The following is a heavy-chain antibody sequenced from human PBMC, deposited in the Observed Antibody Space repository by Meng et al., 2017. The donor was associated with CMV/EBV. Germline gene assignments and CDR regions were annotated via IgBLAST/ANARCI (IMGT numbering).Heavy chain of an antibody. V-gene: IGHV3-20*04. CDR3: AIYFHDYAMDV. J-gene: IGHJ6*02. CDR2: INWNGGST. CDR1: GFTFDDYG. Sequence: GESLKISCAASGFTFDDYGMSWVRQAPGKGLEWVSGINWNGGSTGYADSVKGRFTISRDNAKNSLYLQMNSLRAEDTALYYCAIYFHDYAMDVWGQGTTVTVSS.